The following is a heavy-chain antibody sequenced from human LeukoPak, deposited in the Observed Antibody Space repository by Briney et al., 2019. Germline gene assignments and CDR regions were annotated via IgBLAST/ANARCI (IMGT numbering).Heavy chain of an antibody. CDR2: ISGSGGST. J-gene: IGHJ6*02. D-gene: IGHD3-22*01. V-gene: IGHV3-23*01. CDR3: ANPPFPYYYDSSGSYDYYYYGMDV. CDR1: GFTFSSYA. Sequence: GGSLRLSCAASGFTFSSYAMSWVRQAPGKGLEWVSAISGSGGSTYYADSVEGRFTISRDNSKNTLYLQMNSLRAEDAAVYYCANPPFPYYYDSSGSYDYYYYGMDVWGQGTTVTVSS.